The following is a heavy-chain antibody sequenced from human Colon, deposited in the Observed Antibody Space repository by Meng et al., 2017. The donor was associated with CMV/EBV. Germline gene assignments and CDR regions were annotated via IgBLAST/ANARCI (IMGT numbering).Heavy chain of an antibody. Sequence: ASVKVSCKASGYTFTGYYMHWVRQAPGQGLEWMGWINPNSGGTNYAQKFQGRVTMTRDTSISTAYMELSRLRSDDTAVYYCARENGFRREGAGNLDYWGQGTLVTGLL. V-gene: IGHV1-2*02. J-gene: IGHJ4*02. D-gene: IGHD2-8*01. CDR2: INPNSGGT. CDR1: GYTFTGYY. CDR3: ARENGFRREGAGNLDY.